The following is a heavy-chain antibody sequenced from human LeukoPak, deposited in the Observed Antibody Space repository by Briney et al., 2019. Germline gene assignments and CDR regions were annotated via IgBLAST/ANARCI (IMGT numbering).Heavy chain of an antibody. V-gene: IGHV4-39*01. CDR1: GGSISSSSYY. CDR2: IYYSGST. Sequence: KSSETLSLTCTVSGGSISSSSYYWGWIRQPPGKGLEWIGSIYYSGSTYYNPSLKSRVTIFVHTSKNQFSLKLTSVTAADTAMYYCARQSWQYYGPPYNWFDPWGQGILLTVSS. D-gene: IGHD3-10*01. CDR3: ARQSWQYYGPPYNWFDP. J-gene: IGHJ5*02.